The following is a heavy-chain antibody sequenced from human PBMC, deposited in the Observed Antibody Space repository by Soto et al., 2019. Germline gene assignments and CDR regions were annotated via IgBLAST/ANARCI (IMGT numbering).Heavy chain of an antibody. D-gene: IGHD2-2*01. J-gene: IGHJ5*02. Sequence: GESLKISCKGSGYSFTSYWIGWVRQMPGKGLEWMGIIYPGDSDTRYSPSFQGQVTISADKSISTAYLQWSSLKASDTAMYYCARFGHYCSSTSCHNWLDPWGQGTLVTVSS. CDR1: GYSFTSYW. V-gene: IGHV5-51*01. CDR2: IYPGDSDT. CDR3: ARFGHYCSSTSCHNWLDP.